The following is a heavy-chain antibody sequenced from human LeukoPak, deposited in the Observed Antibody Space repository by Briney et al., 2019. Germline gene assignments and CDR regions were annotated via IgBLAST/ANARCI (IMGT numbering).Heavy chain of an antibody. V-gene: IGHV3-23*01. D-gene: IGHD7-27*01. CDR1: GFTFSIYA. CDR2: ISGSSGRT. Sequence: GGSLRLSCAASGFTFSIYAMSWLRQAPGKGLEWVSTISGSSGRTYYADSVKGRFTISRDNSKNTLYLQMNNLRADYTAVYYCAKGDWGSPFDYWGQGTLVTVSS. J-gene: IGHJ4*02. CDR3: AKGDWGSPFDY.